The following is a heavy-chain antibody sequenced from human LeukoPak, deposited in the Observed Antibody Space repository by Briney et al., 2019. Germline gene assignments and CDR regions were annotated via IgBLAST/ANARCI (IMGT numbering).Heavy chain of an antibody. Sequence: PSETLSLTCTVSGGSISSSSYYWSWIRQPPGKGLEWIGYIYYTGSTNYNRSLKSRVTISVDTSKNQFSLKLSSVTAADTAVYYCAKAYISSYDAFDIWGQGTMVTVSS. J-gene: IGHJ3*02. CDR2: IYYTGST. CDR3: AKAYISSYDAFDI. CDR1: GGSISSSSYY. V-gene: IGHV4-61*01. D-gene: IGHD6-13*01.